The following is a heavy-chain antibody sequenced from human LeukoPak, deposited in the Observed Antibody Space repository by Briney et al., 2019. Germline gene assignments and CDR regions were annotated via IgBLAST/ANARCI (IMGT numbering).Heavy chain of an antibody. V-gene: IGHV1-2*04. CDR3: ARGGDIVVVPAAMDVDY. CDR1: GYTFTGYY. D-gene: IGHD2-2*01. J-gene: IGHJ4*02. CDR2: INPNSGGT. Sequence: ASVKVSCKASGYTFTGYYMHWVRQAPGQGLEWKGWINPNSGGTNYAQKFQGWVTMTRDTSISTAYMELSRLRSDDTAVYYCARGGDIVVVPAAMDVDYWGQGTLVTVSS.